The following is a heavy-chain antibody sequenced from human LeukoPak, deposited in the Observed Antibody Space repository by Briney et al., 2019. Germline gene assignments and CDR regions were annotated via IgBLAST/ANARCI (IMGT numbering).Heavy chain of an antibody. CDR1: GFTFDDYA. Sequence: PGRSLRLSCAASGFTFDDYAMHWVRQAPGKDLEWVSGISWNSGSIGYADSVKGRFTISRDNAKNSLYLQMNSLRAEDTALYYCAKGDHYFDYWGQGTLVTVSS. CDR2: ISWNSGSI. V-gene: IGHV3-9*01. J-gene: IGHJ4*02. CDR3: AKGDHYFDY. D-gene: IGHD2-21*01.